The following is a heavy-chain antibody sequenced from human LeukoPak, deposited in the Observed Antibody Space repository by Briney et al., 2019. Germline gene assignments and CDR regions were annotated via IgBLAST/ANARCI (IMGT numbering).Heavy chain of an antibody. D-gene: IGHD6-6*01. CDR3: ARDQAESSGFDY. J-gene: IGHJ4*02. CDR1: GFTFSSYA. Sequence: GGSLRLSCAASGFTFSSYAMSWVRQAPGKGLEWVAVIWYDGSNKYYADSVKGRFTISRDNSKNTLYLQMNSLRAEDTAVYYCARDQAESSGFDYWGQGTLVTVSS. V-gene: IGHV3-33*08. CDR2: IWYDGSNK.